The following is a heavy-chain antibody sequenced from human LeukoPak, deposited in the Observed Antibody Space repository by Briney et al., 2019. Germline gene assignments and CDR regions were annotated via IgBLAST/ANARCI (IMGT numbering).Heavy chain of an antibody. CDR1: GYTFTGYY. V-gene: IGHV1-2*02. D-gene: IGHD3-10*01. J-gene: IGHJ5*02. Sequence: GASVKVSCKASGYTFTGYYMHWVRQAPGQGLEWMGWINPNSGGTNYAQKFQGRVTMTRDTSTSIAYMELSRLRSDDTAVYYCARDSGDYYGSGIFRWFDPWGQGTLVTVSS. CDR3: ARDSGDYYGSGIFRWFDP. CDR2: INPNSGGT.